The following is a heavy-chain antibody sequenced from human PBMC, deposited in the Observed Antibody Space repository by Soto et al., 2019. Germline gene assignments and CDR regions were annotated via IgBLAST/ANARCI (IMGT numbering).Heavy chain of an antibody. V-gene: IGHV1-8*01. CDR1: GYTFTSYD. CDR2: MNPESRNT. CDR3: ARFVRHQLPTIDF. Sequence: QVQLVQSGAEVKEPGASVRVSCKASGYTFTSYDINWVRQATGQGPEWMGWMNPESRNTGYAQKFQGRVTMTRDTSISTAYMELTSLRSEDTAVYYCARFVRHQLPTIDFWGQGTLVTVSS. J-gene: IGHJ4*02. D-gene: IGHD2-2*01.